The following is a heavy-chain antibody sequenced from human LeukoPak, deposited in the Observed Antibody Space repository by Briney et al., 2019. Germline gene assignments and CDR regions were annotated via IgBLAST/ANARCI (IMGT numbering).Heavy chain of an antibody. CDR1: GYTFTSYD. D-gene: IGHD4-17*01. CDR2: INPSGGST. Sequence: ASVKVSCKASGYTFTSYDMHWVRQAPGQGLEWMGIINPSGGSTSYAQKFQGRVTMTRDTSTSTVYMELSSLRSEDTAVYYCARSFYGDYEEYWGQGTLVTVSS. CDR3: ARSFYGDYEEY. V-gene: IGHV1-46*01. J-gene: IGHJ4*02.